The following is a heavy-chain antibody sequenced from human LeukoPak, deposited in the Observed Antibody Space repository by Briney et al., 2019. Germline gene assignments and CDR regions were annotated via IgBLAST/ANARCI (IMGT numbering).Heavy chain of an antibody. CDR3: AKWGRDSSGYYYADY. J-gene: IGHJ4*02. CDR1: GFTFSSYA. V-gene: IGHV3-23*01. CDR2: ISGSGGST. Sequence: GGSLRLSCAASGFTFSSYAMSWVRQAPGKGLEWVSAISGSGGSTYYADSVKGRFTISRDNSMNTLYLQMNSLRAEDTAVYYCAKWGRDSSGYYYADYWGQGTLVTVSS. D-gene: IGHD3-22*01.